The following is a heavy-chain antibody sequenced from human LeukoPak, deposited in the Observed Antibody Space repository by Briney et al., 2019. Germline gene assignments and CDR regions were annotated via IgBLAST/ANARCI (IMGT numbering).Heavy chain of an antibody. V-gene: IGHV3-48*03. CDR2: VSSTSNTI. CDR1: VLTLSAYE. CDR3: ARDLINGIDY. Sequence: GGSLRLSCAASVLTLSAYEMNWVRQAPGKGLEWLSYVSSTSNTIYYADSVKGRFTISRDNAKNSLYLHMNSLRADDTALYYFARDLINGIDYWGQGTLVTVSS. D-gene: IGHD2-8*01. J-gene: IGHJ4*02.